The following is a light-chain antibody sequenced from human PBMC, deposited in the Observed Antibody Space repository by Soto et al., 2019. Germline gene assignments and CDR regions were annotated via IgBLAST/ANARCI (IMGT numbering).Light chain of an antibody. CDR2: AAS. CDR1: QGISSY. Sequence: DIQLTQSPSFLSASVGDRVTITCRASQGISSYLAWYQQKPGKAPKLLIYAASTLQSGVPSRFSGSGSGTEFTLTISSLQPEDVATYYCQHRDSYSTFGQGTRLEIK. CDR3: QHRDSYST. V-gene: IGKV1-9*01. J-gene: IGKJ5*01.